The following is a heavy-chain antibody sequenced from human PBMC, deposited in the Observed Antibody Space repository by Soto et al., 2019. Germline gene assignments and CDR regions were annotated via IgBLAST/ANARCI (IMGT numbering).Heavy chain of an antibody. Sequence: QVQLVQSGAEVKKPGSSVKVSCKTSGGTFSTYAISWVRQAPGXGXXXXXGIIPLFTIATYAQKFQGRVTITADESTNTAYMELSSLRSEDTAMYYCAKYRKYSGYDSGAYFDYWGQGTLVTVSS. V-gene: IGHV1-69*12. CDR1: GGTFSTYA. CDR2: IIPLFTIA. CDR3: AKYRKYSGYDSGAYFDY. J-gene: IGHJ4*02. D-gene: IGHD5-12*01.